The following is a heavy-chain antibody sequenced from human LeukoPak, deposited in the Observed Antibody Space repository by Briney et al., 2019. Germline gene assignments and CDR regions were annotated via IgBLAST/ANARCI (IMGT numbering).Heavy chain of an antibody. CDR1: GYTFTSYY. CDR2: ITPSVDTT. Sequence: ASVKVSCKASGYTFTSYYMHWVRQAPGQGLEWVGRITPSVDTTNYAQKFRDRVTMTRDTSTSTVYMELSSLRSEDTAVYHCVREESGGYFDYWGQRTLVTVSS. CDR3: VREESGGYFDY. V-gene: IGHV1-46*01. D-gene: IGHD2-8*02. J-gene: IGHJ4*01.